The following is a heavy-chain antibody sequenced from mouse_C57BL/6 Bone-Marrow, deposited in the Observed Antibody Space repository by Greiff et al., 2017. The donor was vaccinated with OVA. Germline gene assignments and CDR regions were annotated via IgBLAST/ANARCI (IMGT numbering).Heavy chain of an antibody. CDR2: SRNKANDYTT. D-gene: IGHD2-3*01. J-gene: IGHJ1*03. CDR1: GFTFSDFY. V-gene: IGHV7-1*01. Sequence: EVKVVESGGGLVQSGRSLRLSCATSGFTFSDFYMEWVRQAPGKGLEWIAASRNKANDYTTEYSASVKGRFIVSRDTSQSILYLQMNALRAEDTAIYYCARGYDPHWYFDVWGTGTTVTVSS. CDR3: ARGYDPHWYFDV.